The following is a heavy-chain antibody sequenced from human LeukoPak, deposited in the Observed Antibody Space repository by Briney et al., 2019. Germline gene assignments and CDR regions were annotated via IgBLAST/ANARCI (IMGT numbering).Heavy chain of an antibody. CDR1: GGSISSYY. D-gene: IGHD3-22*01. CDR3: ARDSGSSGYYSSYNWFDH. J-gene: IGHJ5*02. V-gene: IGHV4-59*01. CDR2: IYYSGST. Sequence: SETLSLTCTVSGGSISSYYWSWIRQPPGKGLEWIGYIYYSGSTNYNPSLKSRVTISVDTSKNQFSLKLSSVTAADTAVYYCARDSGSSGYYSSYNWFDHWGQGTLVTVSS.